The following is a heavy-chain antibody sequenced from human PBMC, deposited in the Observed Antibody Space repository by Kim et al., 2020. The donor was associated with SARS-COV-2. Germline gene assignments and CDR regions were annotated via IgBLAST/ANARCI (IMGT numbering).Heavy chain of an antibody. CDR3: AREGWNDYIPDY. J-gene: IGHJ4*02. V-gene: IGHV4-39*02. D-gene: IGHD1-1*01. Sequence: YYNPSLKSRVTISVDTSKNQFSLKLSSVTAADTAVYYCAREGWNDYIPDYWGQGTLVTVSS.